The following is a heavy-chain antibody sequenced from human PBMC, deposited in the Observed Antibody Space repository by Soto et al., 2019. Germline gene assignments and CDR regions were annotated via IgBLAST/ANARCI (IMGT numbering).Heavy chain of an antibody. V-gene: IGHV3-23*01. CDR3: AKDLEAVAGYCYYGMDV. J-gene: IGHJ6*02. CDR1: GFTFSSYA. Sequence: PGGSLRLSCAASGFTFSSYAMSWVRQAPGKGLEWVSAISGSGGSTYYADSVKGRFTISRDNSKNTLYLQMNSLRAEDTAVYYCAKDLEAVAGYCYYGMDVWGQGTTVTVS. D-gene: IGHD6-19*01. CDR2: ISGSGGST.